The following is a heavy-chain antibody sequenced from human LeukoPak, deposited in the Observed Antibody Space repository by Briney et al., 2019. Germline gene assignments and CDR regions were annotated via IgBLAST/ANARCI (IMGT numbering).Heavy chain of an antibody. CDR3: ATEAAAGWYYYYYYMDV. CDR2: INSDGSST. D-gene: IGHD6-13*01. V-gene: IGHV3-74*01. Sequence: GGSLRLSCAASGFTFSSYWMHWVRQVPGKGLVWVSRINSDGSSTSYADSVKGRFTISRDNAKNTLYLQMNSLRAEDTAVYYCATEAAAGWYYYYYYMDVWGKGTTVTVSS. J-gene: IGHJ6*03. CDR1: GFTFSSYW.